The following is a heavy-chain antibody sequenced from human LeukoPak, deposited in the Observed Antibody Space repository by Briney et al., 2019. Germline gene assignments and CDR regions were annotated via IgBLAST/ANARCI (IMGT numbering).Heavy chain of an antibody. CDR1: GFAFDDYG. V-gene: IGHV3-20*04. CDR3: ARAPFWTISARPLDY. CDR2: INWNGGST. Sequence: GGSLRLSCAASGFAFDDYGMSWVRQAPGKGLEWVSGINWNGGSTGYADSVKGRFTISRDNAKNSLYLQMNSLRAEDTALYYCARAPFWTISARPLDYWGQGTLVTVSS. J-gene: IGHJ4*02. D-gene: IGHD3/OR15-3a*01.